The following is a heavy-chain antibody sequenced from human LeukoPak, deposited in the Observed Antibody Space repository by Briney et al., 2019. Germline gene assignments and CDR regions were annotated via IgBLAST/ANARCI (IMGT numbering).Heavy chain of an antibody. CDR3: ASGTYGTWIQRHDAFDI. D-gene: IGHD5-18*01. CDR1: GFTFSSYG. V-gene: IGHV3-30*03. Sequence: GRSLGLSCAASGFTFSSYGMHWVRQAPGKGLEWVAVISYDGSNKYYADSVKGRFTISRDNSKNTLYLQMNSLRAEDTAVYYCASGTYGTWIQRHDAFDIRGQGAMVTVSS. CDR2: ISYDGSNK. J-gene: IGHJ3*02.